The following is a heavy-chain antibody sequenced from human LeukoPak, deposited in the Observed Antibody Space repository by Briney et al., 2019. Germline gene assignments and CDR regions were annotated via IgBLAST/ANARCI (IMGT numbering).Heavy chain of an antibody. CDR3: ARGGVYYDSSGLDY. CDR2: IYYSGST. CDR1: GGPINSNIYY. J-gene: IGHJ4*02. Sequence: PSETLSLTCNVSGGPINSNIYYWAWVRQPPGKGLEWIGSIYYSGSTYYNPSLKSRITISVDTFRSQVSLKMRSVTAADTAVYYCARGGVYYDSSGLDYWGQGTLVTVSS. V-gene: IGHV4-39*01. D-gene: IGHD3-22*01.